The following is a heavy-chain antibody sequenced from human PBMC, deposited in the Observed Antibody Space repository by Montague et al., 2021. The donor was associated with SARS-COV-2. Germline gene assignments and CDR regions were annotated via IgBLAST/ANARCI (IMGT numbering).Heavy chain of an antibody. CDR1: GDSMTYFY. V-gene: IGHV4-59*01. J-gene: IGHJ4*02. D-gene: IGHD1-1*01. Sequence: SETLSLTCTVSGDSMTYFYWSWIRQTPAKGLEWIGYIFYRGTTKYNPSLESRVTTTVDTSKDQFYLNLNSVTAADTAVYYCARGATRTFDYWGQGTRVTVSS. CDR3: ARGATRTFDY. CDR2: IFYRGTT.